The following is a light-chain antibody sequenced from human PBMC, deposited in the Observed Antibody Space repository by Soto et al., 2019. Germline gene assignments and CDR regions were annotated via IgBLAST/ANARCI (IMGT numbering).Light chain of an antibody. Sequence: QSVLAQPASVSGSPGQSITISCTGNNNEVFCYNFVSWYQHHPGKALKLLIYDVSNRPSGVSNRFSGSKSDNTASLTISVLQPEDEADYYCSSYTTSNTRQIVFGTGTKVTVL. CDR1: NNEVFCYNF. CDR3: SSYTTSNTRQIV. V-gene: IGLV2-14*03. J-gene: IGLJ1*01. CDR2: DVS.